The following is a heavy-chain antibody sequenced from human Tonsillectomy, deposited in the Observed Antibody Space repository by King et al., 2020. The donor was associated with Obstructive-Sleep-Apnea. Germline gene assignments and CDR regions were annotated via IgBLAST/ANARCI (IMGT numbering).Heavy chain of an antibody. CDR1: GFRFGDYY. V-gene: IGHV3-11*01. Sequence: VQLVESGGDLVRPGGSLRLSCVASGFRFGDYYMTWIRQAPGKGPEWVSSISNYDCSGMTYADSVKGRFTTSKDIAKRSLYLQMNSLRAEDTAVYYCARESWYGLEVWGHGTTVIVSS. J-gene: IGHJ6*02. CDR2: ISNYDCSGM. CDR3: ARESWYGLEV. D-gene: IGHD3-16*02.